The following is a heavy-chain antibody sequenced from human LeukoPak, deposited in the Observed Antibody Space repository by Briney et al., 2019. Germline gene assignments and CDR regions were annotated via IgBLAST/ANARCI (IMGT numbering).Heavy chain of an antibody. Sequence: GASVKVSCKASGYTFTSYDINWVRQATGQGLEWMGWMNPNSGNTGYAQKFQGRVTMTRNTSISTAYMELSSLRSEDTAVYYCARAPYYDILTGSGAFDIWGQGTMVTVSS. V-gene: IGHV1-8*01. D-gene: IGHD3-9*01. CDR3: ARAPYYDILTGSGAFDI. CDR2: MNPNSGNT. CDR1: GYTFTSYD. J-gene: IGHJ3*02.